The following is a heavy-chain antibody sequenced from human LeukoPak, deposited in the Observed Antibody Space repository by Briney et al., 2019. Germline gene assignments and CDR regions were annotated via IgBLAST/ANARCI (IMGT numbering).Heavy chain of an antibody. CDR2: ISGRGAYT. CDR3: ARVPSSSWYSGIWFDP. V-gene: IGHV3-23*01. D-gene: IGHD6-13*01. J-gene: IGHJ5*02. Sequence: WSLRLSCAASGFTFSTYAMSWVRQAPGKGLEWVSSISGRGAYTYYADSVKGRFTISRDNSKNTLYLQMNSLRAEDTAIYYCARVPSSSWYSGIWFDPWGQGTLVTVSS. CDR1: GFTFSTYA.